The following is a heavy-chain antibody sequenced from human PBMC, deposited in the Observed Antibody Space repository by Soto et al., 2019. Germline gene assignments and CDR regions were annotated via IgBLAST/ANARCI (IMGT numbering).Heavy chain of an antibody. J-gene: IGHJ3*02. Sequence: GGSLRLSCAASGFTSSYFHWVRQPPGKGLVWVSRINSDGSSTSYADSVKGRFTISRDNAKNTLYLQMGSLRAEDTAVYYCAKQDGYSYAFDIWGQGTMVTVSS. V-gene: IGHV3-74*01. CDR2: INSDGSST. CDR3: AKQDGYSYAFDI. CDR1: GFTSSYF. D-gene: IGHD5-18*01.